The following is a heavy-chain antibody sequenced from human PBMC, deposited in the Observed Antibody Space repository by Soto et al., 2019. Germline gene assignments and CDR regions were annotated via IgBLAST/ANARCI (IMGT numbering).Heavy chain of an antibody. CDR2: IYHSGRT. Sequence: QVQLQESGSGLLKPSQTLSLTCVVSGGSINSGGNSWNWIRQPPGKCLEWIGYIYHSGRTKYNPSLNSRVTISVDNSMNQYSLILSSVSAADTAVYYCARDQGYFDPTGYTTPVGAFDLSGQGTMVTVSS. J-gene: IGHJ3*01. CDR1: GGSINSGGNS. V-gene: IGHV4-30-2*01. CDR3: ARDQGYFDPTGYTTPVGAFDL. D-gene: IGHD3-22*01.